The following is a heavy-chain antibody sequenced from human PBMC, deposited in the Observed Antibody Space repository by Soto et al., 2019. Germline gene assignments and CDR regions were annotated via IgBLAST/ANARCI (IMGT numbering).Heavy chain of an antibody. CDR2: ISSSRSYT. CDR1: GFTFSSYS. J-gene: IGHJ4*02. CDR3: ARGKVNFDY. Sequence: EVQLVESGGGLVQPGGSLRLSCAASGFTFSSYSMNWVRQAPGKGLEWVSYISSSRSYTNYADSVKGRFTISRDNAKNSLYLQMNSLRAEDTAVYYCARGKVNFDYWGQGTLVTVSS. D-gene: IGHD3-10*01. V-gene: IGHV3-48*04.